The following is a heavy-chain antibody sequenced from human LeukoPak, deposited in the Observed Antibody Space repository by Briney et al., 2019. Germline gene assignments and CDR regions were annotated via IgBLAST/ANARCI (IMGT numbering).Heavy chain of an antibody. CDR2: IYYSGST. J-gene: IGHJ6*03. CDR1: GGSISSYY. D-gene: IGHD3-10*01. CDR3: ARHSMVRGFIYYYMDV. V-gene: IGHV4-59*08. Sequence: SETLSLTCTVSGGSISSYYWSWIRQPPGKGLEWIGYIYYSGSTNYNPSLKSRVTISVDTSKNQFSLKLRSVTAADTAVYYCARHSMVRGFIYYYMDVWGKGTTVTISS.